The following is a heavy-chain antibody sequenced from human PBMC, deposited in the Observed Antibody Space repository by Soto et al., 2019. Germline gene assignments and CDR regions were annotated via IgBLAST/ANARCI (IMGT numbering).Heavy chain of an antibody. Sequence: AQIVESGGGVVQPARSLRLSCAVSTFNLTDYNMHWVRQRPGKGLEWVAVISFDVRLISYADSVRGRCTISRATSRRTLLLEMYPLRSDATGFCFCARDPLYKGYEASVDLWGRAALVTVSS. J-gene: IGHJ5*02. V-gene: IGHV3-30*04. CDR3: ARDPLYKGYEASVDL. CDR2: ISFDVRLI. CDR1: TFNLTDYN. D-gene: IGHD3-16*01.